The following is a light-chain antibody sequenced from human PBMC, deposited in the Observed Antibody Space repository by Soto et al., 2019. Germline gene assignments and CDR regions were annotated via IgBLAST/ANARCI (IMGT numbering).Light chain of an antibody. CDR1: QSVSSN. J-gene: IGKJ2*01. V-gene: IGKV3-15*01. CDR2: GAS. CDR3: QQYDTYPHT. Sequence: EIVMTQSPATLPVSPGERATLSCRASQSVSSNLAWYQQKPGQAPRFLIYGASTRATGIPARFSGSWSGTEFTLTISSLQSEDFAVYYCQQYDTYPHTFGQGTKLEIK.